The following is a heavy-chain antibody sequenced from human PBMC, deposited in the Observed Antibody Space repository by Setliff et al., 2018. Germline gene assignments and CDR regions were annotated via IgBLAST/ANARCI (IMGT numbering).Heavy chain of an antibody. D-gene: IGHD6-19*01. V-gene: IGHV3-21*01. CDR2: ISWNSGSI. CDR3: ARDREGSGWYRYYFDY. Sequence: GGSLRFSCAASGFTFSSYSMNWVRQAPGKGLEWVSGISWNSGSIYYADSVKGRFTISRDKAKNSLYLQMNSLQAEDTAVYYCARDREGSGWYRYYFDYWGQGTLVTVSS. J-gene: IGHJ4*02. CDR1: GFTFSSYS.